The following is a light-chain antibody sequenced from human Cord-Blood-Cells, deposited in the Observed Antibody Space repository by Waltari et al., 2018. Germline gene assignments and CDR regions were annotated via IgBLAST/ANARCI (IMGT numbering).Light chain of an antibody. V-gene: IGLV2-23*01. CDR3: CSYAGSSTWV. CDR2: EGS. J-gene: IGLJ3*02. Sequence: QSALTQPASVSGPPGTSITIPCTGTSSDVGSYPLVSWYQQHPGKAPILMIYEGSQRPSGFSNRFSCSKSGNTASLTISGLQAEDEADYYGCSYAGSSTWVFGGGTKLTVL. CDR1: SSDVGSYPL.